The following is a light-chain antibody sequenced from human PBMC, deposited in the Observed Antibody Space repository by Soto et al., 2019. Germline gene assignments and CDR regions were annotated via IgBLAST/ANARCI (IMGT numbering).Light chain of an antibody. CDR1: QTVSTSY. CDR3: QQFGSSLIA. J-gene: IGKJ5*01. Sequence: VLTRSAGTLSLSPGARATLSCRASQTVSTSYIAWYQQKPGKAPRLLIYAASSRATCIPDRFSGSGSGTDFTLTISRLEPEDCAVYYCQQFGSSLIAFGQGTRLEIK. CDR2: AAS. V-gene: IGKV3-20*01.